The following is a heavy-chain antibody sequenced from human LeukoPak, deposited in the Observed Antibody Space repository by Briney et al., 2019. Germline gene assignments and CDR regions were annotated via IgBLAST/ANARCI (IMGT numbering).Heavy chain of an antibody. D-gene: IGHD2-21*02. CDR1: AFTFGSYW. V-gene: IGHV3-7*03. CDR2: INRDGSKN. CDR3: ARDSSPYCGDDCYFDAFDL. Sequence: GGSLRLSCAASAFTFGSYWMTWVRQAPGKGLEWVANINRDGSKNHFVDSVKGRFTISRDNAKNFLYLQMNSLRAEDTAVYFCARDSSPYCGDDCYFDAFDLWGQGTMVTVSS. J-gene: IGHJ3*01.